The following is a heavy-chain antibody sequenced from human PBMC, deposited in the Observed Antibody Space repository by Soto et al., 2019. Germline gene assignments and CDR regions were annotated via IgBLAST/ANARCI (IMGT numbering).Heavy chain of an antibody. D-gene: IGHD3-22*01. CDR1: GGTFSSYA. V-gene: IGHV1-69*01. CDR2: IIPICGTA. J-gene: IGHJ4*02. CDR3: ERSYLYDSSGYKRYYFDY. Sequence: QVQLVQSGAEVKKPWSSVKVSCKASGGTFSSYAISWVRQAPGQWLEWMGGIIPICGTANYAQKFQGRVTITADEYTSTAYMELSSLRAEDTAVYYCERSYLYDSSGYKRYYFDYWCQGTLVTVSS.